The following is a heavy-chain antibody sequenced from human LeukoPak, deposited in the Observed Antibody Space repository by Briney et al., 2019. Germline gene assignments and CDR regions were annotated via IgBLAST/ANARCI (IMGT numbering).Heavy chain of an antibody. D-gene: IGHD5-12*01. CDR1: GFTFSSNT. CDR3: ARGGGYAWDY. V-gene: IGHV3-48*01. Sequence: GGSLRLSCAASGFTFSSNTMHWVRQAPGKGLDWVSYITSTSSTIYYADSVKGRFTISRDNARNSLYLQMNSLRADDTAVYYCARGGGYAWDYWGQGTLVTVSS. CDR2: ITSTSSTI. J-gene: IGHJ4*02.